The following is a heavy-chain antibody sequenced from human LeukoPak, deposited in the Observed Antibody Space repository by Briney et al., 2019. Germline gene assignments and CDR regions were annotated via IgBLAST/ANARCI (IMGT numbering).Heavy chain of an antibody. D-gene: IGHD4-23*01. V-gene: IGHV3-49*04. CDR2: IRRKTYGGTT. CDR3: TRRNGGNRLYYFDY. J-gene: IGHJ4*02. Sequence: GGSLRLSCTASGFTFGDYAMSWVRQAPGKGLEWVGLIRRKTYGGTTEYAASVKGRFTISRDDSKSITYLQMNSLKTEDTAVYYCTRRNGGNRLYYFDYWDQGTLVTVSS. CDR1: GFTFGDYA.